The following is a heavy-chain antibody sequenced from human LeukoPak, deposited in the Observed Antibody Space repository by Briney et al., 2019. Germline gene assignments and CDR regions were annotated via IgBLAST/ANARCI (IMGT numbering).Heavy chain of an antibody. D-gene: IGHD2-21*02. CDR1: GFTFSSYS. J-gene: IGHJ6*03. CDR3: ARVTARWYMDV. CDR2: ISSSGSTI. Sequence: GGSLRLSCAASGFTFSSYSMNWVRQAPGKGLEWVSSISSSGSTIYYADSVKGRFTISRDNAKNSLYLQMNSLRAEDTAVYYCARVTARWYMDVWGKGTTVTVSS. V-gene: IGHV3-48*04.